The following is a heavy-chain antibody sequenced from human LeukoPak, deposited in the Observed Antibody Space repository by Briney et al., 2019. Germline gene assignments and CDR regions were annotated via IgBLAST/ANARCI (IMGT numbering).Heavy chain of an antibody. D-gene: IGHD4-17*01. J-gene: IGHJ4*02. CDR1: GYTFTTYA. CDR3: AREGGYGDYS. CDR2: INTNTGNP. Sequence: ASVKVSCKASGYTFTTYAINWVRQAPGQGLEWMEWINTNTGNPTYAQGFTGRFVFSLDTSVSTAYLQISSLQSEDTAVYYCAREGGYGDYSWGQGTLVTVSS. V-gene: IGHV7-4-1*02.